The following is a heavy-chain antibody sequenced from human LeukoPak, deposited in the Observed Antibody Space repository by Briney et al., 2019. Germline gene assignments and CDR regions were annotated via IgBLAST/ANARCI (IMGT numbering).Heavy chain of an antibody. CDR1: GGSFSGYY. CDR3: ARGPSLLWFRELLFRPNWFDP. J-gene: IGHJ5*02. Sequence: SETLSLTCAVYGGSFSGYYWSWIRQPPGKGLEWIGEINHSGSTNYNPSHKSRVTISVDTSKNQFSLKLSSVTAADTAVYYCARGPSLLWFRELLFRPNWFDPWGQGTLVTVSS. D-gene: IGHD3-10*01. V-gene: IGHV4-34*01. CDR2: INHSGST.